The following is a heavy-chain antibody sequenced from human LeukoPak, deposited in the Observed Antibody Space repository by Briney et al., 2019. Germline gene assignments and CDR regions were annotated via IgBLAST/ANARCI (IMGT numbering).Heavy chain of an antibody. J-gene: IGHJ4*02. CDR3: VRNGIYPLIYYDY. CDR2: INTNTGNP. V-gene: IGHV7-4-1*02. D-gene: IGHD5-12*01. Sequence: ASVKISCKASGYTFTYYTMNWVRQAPGQGLEWIGWINTNTGNPTYAQGFTGRFVFSLDTSASTAFLQTSSLKAADTAVYYCVRNGIYPLIYYDYWGQGTLVTVSS. CDR1: GYTFTYYT.